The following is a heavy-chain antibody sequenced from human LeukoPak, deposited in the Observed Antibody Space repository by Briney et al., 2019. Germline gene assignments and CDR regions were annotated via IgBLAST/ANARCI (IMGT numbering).Heavy chain of an antibody. CDR2: ISSSGNTT. CDR3: AELGITMIGGV. J-gene: IGHJ6*04. V-gene: IGHV3-11*04. CDR1: GFTFSDYY. D-gene: IGHD3-10*02. Sequence: PGGSLGLSCAASGFTFSDYYMSWIRQAPGKGLECISYISSSGNTTYYADSVKGRFTISRDNAKDSLHLQMNSLRAEDTAVYYCAELGITMIGGVWGKGTTVTISS.